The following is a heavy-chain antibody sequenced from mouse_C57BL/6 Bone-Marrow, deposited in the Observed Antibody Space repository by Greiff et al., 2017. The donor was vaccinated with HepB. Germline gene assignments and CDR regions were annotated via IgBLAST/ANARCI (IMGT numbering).Heavy chain of an antibody. Sequence: QVQLQQSGPELVKPGASVKISCKASGYAFSSSWMNWVKQRPGKGLEWIGRIYPGDGDTNYNGKFKGKATLTADKSSSTAYMQLSSLTSEDSAVYFCARRPYYSNCDAMDYWGQGTSVTVSS. J-gene: IGHJ4*01. CDR2: IYPGDGDT. CDR1: GYAFSSSW. V-gene: IGHV1-82*01. CDR3: ARRPYYSNCDAMDY. D-gene: IGHD2-5*01.